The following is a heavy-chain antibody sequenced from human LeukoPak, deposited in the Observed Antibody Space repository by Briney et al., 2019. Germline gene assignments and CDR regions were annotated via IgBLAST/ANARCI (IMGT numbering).Heavy chain of an antibody. Sequence: PGGSLRLSCEVSGCSVSTSRMSWVRQAPGKGLECVSVIYDGGTTQYADSVKGRFTISRDNSKNTLYFQMNSLRAEDTAVYYCARGGAVSKSASAPDYWGQGTLVTVSS. V-gene: IGHV3-53*01. J-gene: IGHJ4*02. D-gene: IGHD4-11*01. CDR2: IYDGGTT. CDR1: GCSVSTSR. CDR3: ARGGAVSKSASAPDY.